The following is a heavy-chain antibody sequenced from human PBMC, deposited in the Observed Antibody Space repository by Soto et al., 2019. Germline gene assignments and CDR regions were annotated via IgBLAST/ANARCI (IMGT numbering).Heavy chain of an antibody. CDR1: GFTFSSYG. D-gene: IGHD4-17*01. Sequence: GGSLRLSCAASGFTFSSYGMHWVRQAPGKGLEWVAVIWYDGSNKYYADSVKGRFTISRDNSKNTLYLQMNSLRAEDTAVYYCARDGGNGDYYGGDYWGQGTLVTVSS. CDR2: IWYDGSNK. CDR3: ARDGGNGDYYGGDY. J-gene: IGHJ4*02. V-gene: IGHV3-33*01.